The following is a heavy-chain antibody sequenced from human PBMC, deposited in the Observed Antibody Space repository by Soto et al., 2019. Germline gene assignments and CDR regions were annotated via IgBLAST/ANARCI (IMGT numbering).Heavy chain of an antibody. Sequence: GGSLRLSCAASGFTFSSYSMNWVRQAPGKGLEWVSYISSSSSTIYYADSVKGRFTISRDNAKNSLYLQMSSLRAEDTAVYYCARVLGYYDILTGYVDYWGQGTLVTVSS. CDR2: ISSSSSTI. CDR1: GFTFSSYS. CDR3: ARVLGYYDILTGYVDY. J-gene: IGHJ4*02. D-gene: IGHD3-9*01. V-gene: IGHV3-48*01.